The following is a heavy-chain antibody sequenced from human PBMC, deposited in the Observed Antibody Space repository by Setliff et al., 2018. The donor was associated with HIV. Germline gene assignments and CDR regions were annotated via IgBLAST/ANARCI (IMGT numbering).Heavy chain of an antibody. CDR3: AKDHWGYVEESASDY. V-gene: IGHV3-30*18. CDR2: ISYDGSNK. D-gene: IGHD7-27*01. CDR1: GFTFSSYG. J-gene: IGHJ4*02. Sequence: GGSLRLSCAASGFTFSSYGMHWVRQAPGKGLEWVAAISYDGSNKYYADSVKGRFTISRDNSKNTLYLQMNSLRAEDTAVYYCAKDHWGYVEESASDYRGQGTLVTVSS.